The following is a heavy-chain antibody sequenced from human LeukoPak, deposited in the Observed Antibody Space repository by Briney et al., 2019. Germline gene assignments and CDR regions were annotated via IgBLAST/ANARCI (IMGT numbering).Heavy chain of an antibody. V-gene: IGHV1-8*01. CDR2: MNPNSGNT. CDR1: GYTFTRYD. J-gene: IGHJ4*02. Sequence: ASVKVSCKASGYTFTRYDINWVRQATGQGLEWMGWMNPNSGNTGYAQKFQGRVTMTRNTSISTAYMELSSLRSEDTAVYYCARLIPGSSALLGAFDYWGQGTLVTVSS. D-gene: IGHD2-2*01. CDR3: ARLIPGSSALLGAFDY.